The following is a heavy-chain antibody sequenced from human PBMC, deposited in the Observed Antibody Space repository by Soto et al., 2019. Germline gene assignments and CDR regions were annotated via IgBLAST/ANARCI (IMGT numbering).Heavy chain of an antibody. CDR1: GFTFSVSA. CDR2: IRSKADNYAT. Sequence: EVQLVESGGGLVQPRGSLKLSCAVSGFTFSVSAIHWVRQASGKGLEWVGRIRSKADNYATAYGASVKGRFSISRDDSKNTAYLQMSSLNTEDTAVYYCARLAEWEYYDGMDVWGQGTTVTVSS. CDR3: ARLAEWEYYDGMDV. J-gene: IGHJ6*02. D-gene: IGHD1-26*01. V-gene: IGHV3-73*02.